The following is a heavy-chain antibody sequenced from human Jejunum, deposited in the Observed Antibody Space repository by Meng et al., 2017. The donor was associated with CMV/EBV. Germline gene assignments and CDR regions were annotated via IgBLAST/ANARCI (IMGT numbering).Heavy chain of an antibody. Sequence: QGQLQQGGAGLLKPSETLSLTCAVDGGSFSGYYWNWIRQPPGKGLEWIGEINHSGTTNYNPSLKSRVTISVDTSKNQFSLKLSSVTAADTAVYYCAVDIVPAMGPGTPLTTNYWGQGTLVTVSS. CDR1: GGSFSGYY. CDR3: AVDIVPAMGPGTPLTTNY. V-gene: IGHV4-34*01. J-gene: IGHJ4*02. D-gene: IGHD5-12*01. CDR2: INHSGTT.